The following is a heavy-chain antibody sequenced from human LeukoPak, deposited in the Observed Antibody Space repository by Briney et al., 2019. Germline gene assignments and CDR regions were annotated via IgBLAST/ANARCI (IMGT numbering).Heavy chain of an antibody. Sequence: PGGSLRLSCDASGFRFSAYGMSWVRQAPGQGLEWVSGLSANGSVTFYARSVRGRFTISRDNSKNTLYLQMNSLRAEDTAVYYCARGPSGYHNTGGQGTLVTVSS. CDR2: LSANGSVT. D-gene: IGHD5-12*01. CDR1: GFRFSAYG. J-gene: IGHJ4*02. V-gene: IGHV3-23*01. CDR3: ARGPSGYHNT.